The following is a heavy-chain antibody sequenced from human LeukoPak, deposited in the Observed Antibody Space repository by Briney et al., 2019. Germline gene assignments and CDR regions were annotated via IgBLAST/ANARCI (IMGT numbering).Heavy chain of an antibody. Sequence: ASVKVSCKASGYTFTGYYMHWVRQAPGQGLEWMGWINPNSGGTNYAQKFQGRVTMTRDTSISTAYMELSRLRSDDTAVYHCARDLAAAKSFYYYYGMDVWGQGTTVTVSS. CDR2: INPNSGGT. CDR3: ARDLAAAKSFYYYYGMDV. V-gene: IGHV1-2*02. CDR1: GYTFTGYY. J-gene: IGHJ6*02. D-gene: IGHD6-13*01.